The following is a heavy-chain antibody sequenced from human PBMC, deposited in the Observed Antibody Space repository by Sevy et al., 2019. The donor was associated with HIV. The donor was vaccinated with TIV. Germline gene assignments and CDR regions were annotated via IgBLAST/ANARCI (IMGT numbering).Heavy chain of an antibody. D-gene: IGHD2-15*01. Sequence: GGSLRLSCAASGFTFSSYSMNWVRQAPGKGLEWVSSISSSSSYIYYADSVKGRFTISRDNAKNSLYLQMNSLRAEDTAVYYCARSLVVVAAKKWDAFDIWGQGTMVTVSS. CDR2: ISSSSSYI. V-gene: IGHV3-21*01. CDR1: GFTFSSYS. J-gene: IGHJ3*02. CDR3: ARSLVVVAAKKWDAFDI.